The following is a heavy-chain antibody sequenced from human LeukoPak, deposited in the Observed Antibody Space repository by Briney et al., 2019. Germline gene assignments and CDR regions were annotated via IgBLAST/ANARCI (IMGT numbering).Heavy chain of an antibody. CDR2: IYYSGST. J-gene: IGHJ3*02. CDR3: ARLPDTRYCSSTSCYTAAVTAFDI. V-gene: IGHV4-30-4*08. Sequence: SQTLSLTCTVSGGSISSGDYYWSWIRQPPGKGLEWIGYIYYSGSTHYNPSLKSRVTISVDTSKNQFSLKLSSVTAADTAVYYCARLPDTRYCSSTSCYTAAVTAFDIWGQGTMVTVSS. CDR1: GGSISSGDYY. D-gene: IGHD2-2*02.